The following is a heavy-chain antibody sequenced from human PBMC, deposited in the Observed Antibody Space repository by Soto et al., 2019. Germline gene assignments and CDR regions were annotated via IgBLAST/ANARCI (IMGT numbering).Heavy chain of an antibody. CDR2: IYYSGST. CDR1: GGSISSSSYY. Sequence: SETLSLTCTVSGGSISSSSYYWGWIRQPPGKGLEWIGSIYYSGSTYYNPSLKSRVTISVDTSKNQFSLKLSSVTAADTAVYYCAGGQGYCSFSCCSGYYYYYMYFSGQGTSVTVSS. D-gene: IGHD2-15*01. V-gene: IGHV4-39*01. CDR3: AGGQGYCSFSCCSGYYYYYMYF. J-gene: IGHJ6*03.